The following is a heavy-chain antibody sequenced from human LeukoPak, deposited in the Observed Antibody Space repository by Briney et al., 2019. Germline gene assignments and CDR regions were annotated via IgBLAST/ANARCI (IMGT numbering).Heavy chain of an antibody. CDR2: VYFTGSS. J-gene: IGHJ4*02. CDR3: ARQIGGRLFRGFDF. CDR1: GDSISSTGHY. V-gene: IGHV4-39*01. D-gene: IGHD3-10*02. Sequence: SETLSLTCTVSGDSISSTGHYWGWIRQPPGKGLEWIGSVYFTGSSFYNPSLKSRVTISVDTSKNQFSLKFASVTAADTAAHYCARQIGGRLFRGFDFWGQGSLSPSPQ.